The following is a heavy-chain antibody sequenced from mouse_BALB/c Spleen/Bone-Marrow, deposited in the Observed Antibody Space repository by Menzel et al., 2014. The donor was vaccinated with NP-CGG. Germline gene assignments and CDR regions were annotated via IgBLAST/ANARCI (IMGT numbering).Heavy chain of an antibody. CDR1: GYTFTSYW. V-gene: IGHV1-69*02. CDR3: TRAGNYGNYYAMDY. Sequence: GAELVRPGASVKPSCKASGYTFTSYWINWVKQRPGQGLEWIGNIYPSDSYTNYNQKFKDKATLTVDKSSSTAYMQLSSPTAEDSAVYFCTRAGNYGNYYAMDYWGQGTSVTVSS. D-gene: IGHD2-1*01. CDR2: IYPSDSYT. J-gene: IGHJ4*01.